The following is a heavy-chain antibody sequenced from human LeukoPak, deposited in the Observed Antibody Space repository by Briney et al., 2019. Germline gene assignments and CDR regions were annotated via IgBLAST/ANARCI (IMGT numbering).Heavy chain of an antibody. CDR2: INPNSGGT. CDR3: ARKKDIVVVPAGRGDAFDI. D-gene: IGHD2-2*01. J-gene: IGHJ3*02. V-gene: IGHV1-2*02. Sequence: ASVKVSCKASGYTFTGYYMHWVRQAPGQGLEWMGWINPNSGGTNYAQKFQGRVTITADKSTSTAYMELSSLRSEDTAVYYCARKKDIVVVPAGRGDAFDIWGQGTMVTVSS. CDR1: GYTFTGYY.